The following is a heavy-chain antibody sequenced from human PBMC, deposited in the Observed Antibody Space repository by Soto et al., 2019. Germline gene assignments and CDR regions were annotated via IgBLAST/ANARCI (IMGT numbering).Heavy chain of an antibody. CDR2: INPKSGGT. J-gene: IGHJ6*02. Sequence: ASVKVSCKASGYTFTGYYMHWVRQAPGQGLEWLGRINPKSGGTSTAQKFQGWVTMTTDTSISTASMELTRLTSDDTAIYYCARGDSTDCSNGVCSFFYNHDMDVWGQGTTVTVSS. CDR1: GYTFTGYY. V-gene: IGHV1-2*04. CDR3: ARGDSTDCSNGVCSFFYNHDMDV. D-gene: IGHD2-8*01.